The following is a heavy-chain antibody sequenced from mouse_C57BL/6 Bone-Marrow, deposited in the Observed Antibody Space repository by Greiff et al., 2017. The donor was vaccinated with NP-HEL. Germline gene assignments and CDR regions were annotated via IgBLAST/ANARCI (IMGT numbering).Heavy chain of an antibody. CDR3: ARDRSFAY. V-gene: IGHV1-82*01. J-gene: IGHJ3*01. CDR1: GYAFSSSW. CDR2: IYPGDGDT. Sequence: VKLQESGPELVKPGASVKISCKASGYAFSSSWMNWVKQRPGKGLEWIGRIYPGDGDTNYNGKFKGKATLTADKSSSTAYMQLSSLTSEDSAVYFCARDRSFAYWGQGTLVTVSA.